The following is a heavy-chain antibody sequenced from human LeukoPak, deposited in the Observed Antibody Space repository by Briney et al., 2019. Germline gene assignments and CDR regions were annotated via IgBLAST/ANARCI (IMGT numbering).Heavy chain of an antibody. D-gene: IGHD6-19*01. Sequence: PSETLSLTCAVYGGSFSGYYCSWIRQPPGKGLEWIGEINHSGSTNYNPSLKNRVTISVDTSKNQFSLKLSSVTAADTAVYYCARVLGSGWYGLIDYWGQGTLVTVSS. V-gene: IGHV4-34*01. CDR1: GGSFSGYY. CDR3: ARVLGSGWYGLIDY. CDR2: INHSGST. J-gene: IGHJ4*02.